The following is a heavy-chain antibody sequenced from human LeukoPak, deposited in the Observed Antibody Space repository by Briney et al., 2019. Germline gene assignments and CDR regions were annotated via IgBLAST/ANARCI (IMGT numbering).Heavy chain of an antibody. CDR3: ARTSVDFWSGYSDY. D-gene: IGHD3-3*01. CDR1: GYTFASYY. J-gene: IGHJ4*02. V-gene: IGHV1-46*01. Sequence: GASVEFSCKASGYTFASYYMHWVRQAPGQGLEWMGIINPSGGNTNYAQKLQGRVTMTTDTSTSTAYMELRSLRSDDMAVYYCARTSVDFWSGYSDYWGQGTLVTVSS. CDR2: INPSGGNT.